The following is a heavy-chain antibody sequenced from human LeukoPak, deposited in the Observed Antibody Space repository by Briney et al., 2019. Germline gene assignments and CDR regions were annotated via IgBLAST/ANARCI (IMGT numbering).Heavy chain of an antibody. V-gene: IGHV1-69*13. D-gene: IGHD3-3*01. CDR3: ARVPDYDFWSGYYTPPFYGMDV. Sequence: GASVKVSCKASGGTFSSYAISWVRQAPGQGLEWMGGIIPIFGTANCAQKFQGRVTITADESTSTAYMELSSLRSEDTAVYYCARVPDYDFWSGYYTPPFYGMDVWGQGTTVTVSS. CDR1: GGTFSSYA. CDR2: IIPIFGTA. J-gene: IGHJ6*02.